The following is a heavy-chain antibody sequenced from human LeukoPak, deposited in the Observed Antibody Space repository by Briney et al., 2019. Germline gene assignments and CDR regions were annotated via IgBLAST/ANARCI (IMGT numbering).Heavy chain of an antibody. V-gene: IGHV3-23*01. CDR1: GFTFSSYA. J-gene: IGHJ3*02. CDR3: AKGYDILTGDAFDI. Sequence: GGSLRLSCAASGFTFSSYAMSWVRQPPGKGLEWVWAISGSGGSTYYADCVKGRFTISRDNSKNTLYLQMNSLRAEDTAVYCCAKGYDILTGDAFDIWGQGTMVTVSS. D-gene: IGHD3-9*01. CDR2: ISGSGGST.